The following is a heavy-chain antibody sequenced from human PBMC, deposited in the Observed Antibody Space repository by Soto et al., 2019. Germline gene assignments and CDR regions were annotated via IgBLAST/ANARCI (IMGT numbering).Heavy chain of an antibody. CDR2: IWYDGSNK. D-gene: IGHD3-3*01. CDR1: GFTFSSYG. J-gene: IGHJ6*03. V-gene: IGHV3-33*01. CDR3: ARDFEDFWSGYLHYYYYYMDV. Sequence: GGSLRLSCAASGFTFSSYGMHWVRQAPGKGLEWVAVIWYDGSNKYYADSVKGRFTISRDNSKNTLYLQMNSLRAEDTAVYYCARDFEDFWSGYLHYYYYYMDVWGKGTTVTVSS.